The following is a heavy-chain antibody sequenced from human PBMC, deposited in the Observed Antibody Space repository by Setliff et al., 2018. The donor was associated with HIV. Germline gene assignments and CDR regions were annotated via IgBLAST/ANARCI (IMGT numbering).Heavy chain of an antibody. CDR2: IYHSGST. CDR3: ARFSTSSGGTFDY. Sequence: SETLSLTCTVSGGSMSSTIYYWGWIRQPPGKGLEWIGSIYHSGSTYYNPSLKSRVTISVDTSKNQFSLKLTSVTAADTAVYYCARFSTSSGGTFDYWGQGTLVTVSS. V-gene: IGHV4-39*07. D-gene: IGHD6-6*01. CDR1: GGSMSSTIYY. J-gene: IGHJ4*02.